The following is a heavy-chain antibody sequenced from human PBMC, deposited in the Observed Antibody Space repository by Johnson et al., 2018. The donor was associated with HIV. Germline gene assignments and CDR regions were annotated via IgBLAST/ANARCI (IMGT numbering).Heavy chain of an antibody. CDR1: GFTFSNYA. D-gene: IGHD4-23*01. CDR2: ISYDGSNK. CDR3: AKVWTTVVTYDAFDT. V-gene: IGHV3-30*04. J-gene: IGHJ3*02. Sequence: QVQLVESGGGVVQPGRSLRLSCAASGFTFSNYAMHWVRQAPGKGLEWVAVISYDGSNKYYADSVKGRFTISRDNSERTLYLQMNNVRAEDTAVYYCAKVWTTVVTYDAFDTWGQGTMVTVSS.